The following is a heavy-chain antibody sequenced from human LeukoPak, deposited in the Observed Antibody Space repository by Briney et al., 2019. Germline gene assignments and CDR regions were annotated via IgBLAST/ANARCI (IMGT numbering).Heavy chain of an antibody. D-gene: IGHD3-9*01. CDR3: AKGVDDILTGLWYFDY. CDR2: ISGSGGST. CDR1: GFTFDDYA. Sequence: GRSLRLSCAASGFTFDDYAMHWVRQAPGKGLEWVSAISGSGGSTYYADSVKGRFTISRDNSKNTLYLQMNSLRAEDTAVYYCAKGVDDILTGLWYFDYWGQGTLVTVSS. V-gene: IGHV3-23*01. J-gene: IGHJ4*02.